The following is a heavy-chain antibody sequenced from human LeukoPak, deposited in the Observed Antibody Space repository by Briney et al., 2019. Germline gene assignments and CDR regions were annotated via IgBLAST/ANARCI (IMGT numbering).Heavy chain of an antibody. Sequence: ASVKVSCKASGGTFSSYAISWVRQAPGQGLEWMGGIIPIFGTANYAQKFQGRVTITADESTSTAYMELSSLRSDDTAVYYCASLTVAGTLYYFDYWGQRTLVTVSS. D-gene: IGHD6-19*01. V-gene: IGHV1-69*13. CDR3: ASLTVAGTLYYFDY. J-gene: IGHJ4*02. CDR2: IIPIFGTA. CDR1: GGTFSSYA.